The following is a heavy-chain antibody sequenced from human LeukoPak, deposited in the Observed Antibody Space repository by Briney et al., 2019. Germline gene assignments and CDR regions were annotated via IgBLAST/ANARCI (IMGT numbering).Heavy chain of an antibody. CDR1: GFTFSSYA. J-gene: IGHJ4*02. CDR3: AKWKEVVPAAEPIDY. CDR2: ISGSGGST. V-gene: IGHV3-23*01. D-gene: IGHD2-2*01. Sequence: PGGSLRLSCAASGFTFSSYAMSWVRQAPGKGLEWVSSISGSGGSTYYADSVKGRFTISRDNSKNTLYLQMNSLRAEDTAVYYCAKWKEVVPAAEPIDYWGQGTFVTVSS.